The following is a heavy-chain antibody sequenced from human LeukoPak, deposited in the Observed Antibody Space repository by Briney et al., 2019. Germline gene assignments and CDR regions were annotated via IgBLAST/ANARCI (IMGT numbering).Heavy chain of an antibody. Sequence: ASVKVSCKASGYTFTAYYMHWVRQAPGQGLEWMGWINPNSGGTNYAQKFQGGVTMTRDTSISTAYMELSRLRSDGTAVYYCARDRVVVPAAFDYWGQGTLVTVSS. CDR2: INPNSGGT. V-gene: IGHV1-2*02. CDR1: GYTFTAYY. D-gene: IGHD2-2*01. CDR3: ARDRVVVPAAFDY. J-gene: IGHJ4*02.